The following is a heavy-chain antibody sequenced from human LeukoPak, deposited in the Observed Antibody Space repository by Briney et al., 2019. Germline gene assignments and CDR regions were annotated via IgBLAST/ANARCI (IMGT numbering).Heavy chain of an antibody. J-gene: IGHJ4*02. CDR1: GYTFTGYY. D-gene: IGHD1-26*01. CDR2: INPNSGGT. Sequence: ASVKVSCKTSGYTFTGYYMHWVRQAPGQGLEWMGWINPNSGGTNYAQKFQGRVSMTRDTSISTAYMELSSLRSDDTAVYYCASADTGSYYGLVDDWGQGTLVTVSS. V-gene: IGHV1-2*02. CDR3: ASADTGSYYGLVDD.